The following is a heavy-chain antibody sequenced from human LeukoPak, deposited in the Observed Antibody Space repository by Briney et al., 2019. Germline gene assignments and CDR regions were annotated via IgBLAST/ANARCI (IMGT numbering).Heavy chain of an antibody. CDR2: ISSDGSRV. Sequence: GGSLRLSCAASGFTFSDYWMHWVRQAPGKGLVWVSRISSDGSRVTYADSVKGRFTISRDNAKNTLYLQMNSLRAEDTAVYYCARLVGATSKYYFDYWGQGTLVTVSS. D-gene: IGHD1-26*01. J-gene: IGHJ4*02. V-gene: IGHV3-74*01. CDR1: GFTFSDYW. CDR3: ARLVGATSKYYFDY.